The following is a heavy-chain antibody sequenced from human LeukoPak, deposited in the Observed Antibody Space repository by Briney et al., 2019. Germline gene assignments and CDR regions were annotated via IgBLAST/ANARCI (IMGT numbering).Heavy chain of an antibody. CDR1: GFTFSSYG. Sequence: GGSLRLSCAASGFTFSSYGMHWVRQAPGKGLEWVAVIWYDGSNKYYADSVKGRFTISRDNSKNTLYLQMNSLRAEDTAVYYCASSTVTTGYYYYYGMDVWGQGATVTVSS. J-gene: IGHJ6*02. D-gene: IGHD4-17*01. V-gene: IGHV3-33*01. CDR3: ASSTVTTGYYYYYGMDV. CDR2: IWYDGSNK.